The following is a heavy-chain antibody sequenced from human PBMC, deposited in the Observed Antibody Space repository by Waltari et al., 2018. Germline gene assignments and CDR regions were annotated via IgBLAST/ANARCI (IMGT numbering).Heavy chain of an antibody. CDR3: AKDFQGWFDP. CDR1: GFTFSSYA. CDR2: IYSGGSST. V-gene: IGHV3-23*03. J-gene: IGHJ5*02. Sequence: LSCAASGFTFSSYAMSWVRQAPGKGLEWVSVIYSGGSSTYYADSVKGRFTISRDNSKNTLYLQMNSLRAEDTAVYYCAKDFQGWFDPWGQGTLVTVSS.